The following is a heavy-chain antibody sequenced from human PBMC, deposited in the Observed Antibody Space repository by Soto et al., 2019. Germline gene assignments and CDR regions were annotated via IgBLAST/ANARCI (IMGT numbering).Heavy chain of an antibody. D-gene: IGHD3-3*01. J-gene: IGHJ4*02. CDR3: ARATFGDTYYFDY. CDR1: GFTFSSYS. V-gene: IGHV3-21*01. CDR2: ISSSSSYI. Sequence: GGSLRLSCAASGFTFSSYSMNWVRQAPGKGLEWVSSISSSSSYIYYADSVKGRFTISRDNAKNSLYLQMNSLRAEDTAVYYCARATFGDTYYFDYWGQGTLVTVSS.